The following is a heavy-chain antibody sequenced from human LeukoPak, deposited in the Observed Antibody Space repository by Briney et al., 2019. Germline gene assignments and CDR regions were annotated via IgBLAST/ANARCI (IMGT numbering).Heavy chain of an antibody. D-gene: IGHD6-6*01. CDR1: GYTFTSYD. CDR3: ATPSIAARRDAFDI. Sequence: ASVKVSCKASGYTFTSYDINWVRQATGQGLEWMGWMNPNSGNTGYAQKFQGRVTMTEDTSTDTAYMELSSLRSEDTAVYYCATPSIAARRDAFDIWGQGTMVTVSS. CDR2: MNPNSGNT. J-gene: IGHJ3*02. V-gene: IGHV1-8*01.